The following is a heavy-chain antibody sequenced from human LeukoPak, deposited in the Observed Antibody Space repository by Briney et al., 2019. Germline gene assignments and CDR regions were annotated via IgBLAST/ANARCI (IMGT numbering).Heavy chain of an antibody. D-gene: IGHD2-2*01. CDR3: ARERVVVPAAIDY. Sequence: GGSLRLSCAASGFTFSSYGMHWVRQAPGKGLEWVAVIWYDGSNKYYADSVKGLFTISRDNFKNTLYLQMNSLRAEDTAVYYCARERVVVPAAIDYWGQGTLVTVSS. CDR2: IWYDGSNK. J-gene: IGHJ4*02. CDR1: GFTFSSYG. V-gene: IGHV3-33*01.